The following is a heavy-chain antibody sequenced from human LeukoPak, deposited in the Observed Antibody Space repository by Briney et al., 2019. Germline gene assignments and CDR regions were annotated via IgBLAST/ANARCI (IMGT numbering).Heavy chain of an antibody. D-gene: IGHD3-16*01. V-gene: IGHV4-39*07. CDR2: VYFDGGT. CDR1: GGSVTSGTYH. CDR3: ARDHYYDGRGRFDP. Sequence: SETLSLTCSVSGGSVTSGTYHWGWIRQPPGKGLEWIGSVYFDGGTHYKPSLQSRVTISVDTSKNQFSLRLSSVTAADTALYYCARDHYYDGRGRFDPWGQGTLVTVSS. J-gene: IGHJ5*02.